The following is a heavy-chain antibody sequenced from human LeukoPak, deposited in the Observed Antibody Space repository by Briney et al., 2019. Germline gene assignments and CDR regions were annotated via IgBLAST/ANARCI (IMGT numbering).Heavy chain of an antibody. J-gene: IGHJ5*02. CDR3: ASTATQHNWFDP. V-gene: IGHV3-21*01. D-gene: IGHD4-17*01. CDR2: ISSSSSYI. Sequence: GGSLRLSCAASGFTFSSYSMNWVRQAPGKGLEWVSSISSSSSYIYYADSVKGRFTISRDNAKNSLYLQMNSLRAEDTAVYYCASTATQHNWFDPWGQGTLVTVSS. CDR1: GFTFSSYS.